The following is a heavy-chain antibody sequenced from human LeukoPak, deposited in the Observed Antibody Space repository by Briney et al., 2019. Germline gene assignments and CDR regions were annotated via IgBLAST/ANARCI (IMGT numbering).Heavy chain of an antibody. D-gene: IGHD3-10*01. CDR1: GGSISSSNW. CDR2: INHSGST. V-gene: IGHV4-4*02. Sequence: SGTLSLTCAVSGGSISSSNWWSWVRQPPGKGLEWIGEINHSGSTNYNPSLKSRVTISVDTSKNQFSLKLSSVTAADTAVYYCARERRFYYGSGSYYNWFDPWGQGTLVTVSS. J-gene: IGHJ5*02. CDR3: ARERRFYYGSGSYYNWFDP.